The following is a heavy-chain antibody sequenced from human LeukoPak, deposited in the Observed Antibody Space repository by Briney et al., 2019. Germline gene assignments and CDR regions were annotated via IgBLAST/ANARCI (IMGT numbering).Heavy chain of an antibody. CDR3: VRVVVGSYPDY. Sequence: GGSLRLSCAASGFTFSSYGMHWVRQAPGKGLEWVAVIWYDGSNKYYADSVKGRFTISRDNSKNTLYLQMNSLRAEDTAVYYCVRVVVGSYPDYWGQGTLVTVSS. CDR1: GFTFSSYG. V-gene: IGHV3-33*01. J-gene: IGHJ4*02. CDR2: IWYDGSNK. D-gene: IGHD1-26*01.